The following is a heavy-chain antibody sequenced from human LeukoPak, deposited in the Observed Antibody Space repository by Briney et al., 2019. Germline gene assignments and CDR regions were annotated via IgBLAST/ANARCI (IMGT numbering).Heavy chain of an antibody. V-gene: IGHV1-8*03. Sequence: GASVKVSCKASGYTFTSYDINWVRQATGQGLEWMGWMNPNSGNTGYAQKFQGRVTITRNTSISTAYMELSSLRSEDTAVYYCARASTTEDYYYYYMDVWGKGTTVTVSS. CDR1: GYTFTSYD. D-gene: IGHD4-11*01. CDR3: ARASTTEDYYYYYMDV. J-gene: IGHJ6*03. CDR2: MNPNSGNT.